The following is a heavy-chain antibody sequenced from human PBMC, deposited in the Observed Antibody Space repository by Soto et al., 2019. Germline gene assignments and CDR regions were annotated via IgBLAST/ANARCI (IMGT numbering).Heavy chain of an antibody. V-gene: IGHV3-33*01. J-gene: IGHJ4*02. CDR2: IWYDGSNK. CDR1: GFTLSSYG. CDR3: ARDASPYYYDSSGPYFDY. D-gene: IGHD3-22*01. Sequence: PGGSLRLYCAASGFTLSSYGMHWVRQAPGKGLEWVAVIWYDGSNKYYADSVKGRFTISRDNSKNTLYLQMNSLRAEDTAVYYCARDASPYYYDSSGPYFDYWGQGTLVTVSS.